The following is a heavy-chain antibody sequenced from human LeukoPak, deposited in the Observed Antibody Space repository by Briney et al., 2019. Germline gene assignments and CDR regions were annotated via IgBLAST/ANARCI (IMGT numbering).Heavy chain of an antibody. Sequence: SETLSLTCTVSGGSISSSSYCWGWIRQPPGKGLEWIVSIYYSGSTYYNPSLKSRVTISVDTSKNQFSLKLSSVTAADTAVYYCVRRSGYYGSGSYSDYYGMDVWGQGTTVTVSS. J-gene: IGHJ6*02. V-gene: IGHV4-39*01. CDR1: GGSISSSSYC. CDR3: VRRSGYYGSGSYSDYYGMDV. CDR2: IYYSGST. D-gene: IGHD3-10*01.